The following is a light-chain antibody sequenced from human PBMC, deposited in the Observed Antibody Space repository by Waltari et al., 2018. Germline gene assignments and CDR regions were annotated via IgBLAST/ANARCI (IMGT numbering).Light chain of an antibody. Sequence: TVVTQEPSLSVSTGGTVTLTCGMSSDSVSPTNYPSWYQQTPGQTPRTLIYNTYIRPSGVPDRFSGSILGSKAALTITGAQADDGSDYYCMLYLGSGISLFGGGTRLTVL. J-gene: IGLJ2*01. CDR1: SDSVSPTNY. CDR2: NTY. CDR3: MLYLGSGISL. V-gene: IGLV8-61*01.